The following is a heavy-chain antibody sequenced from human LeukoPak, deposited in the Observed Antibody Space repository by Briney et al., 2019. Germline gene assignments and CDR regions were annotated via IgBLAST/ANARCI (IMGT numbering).Heavy chain of an antibody. J-gene: IGHJ6*02. CDR3: ARHGLEGCRGGRCYTSFYYYGMDV. CDR2: IYPDDPDT. CDR1: GYKFSDYW. D-gene: IGHD2-15*01. V-gene: IGHV5-51*01. Sequence: GESLKISCKGYGYKFSDYWIGWVRQMPGKGLEWMGIIYPDDPDTKYSPSFQGQVTISVDKSLNTAYLQWSSLEASDTAMYFCARHGLEGCRGGRCYTSFYYYGMDVWGQGTTVTVSS.